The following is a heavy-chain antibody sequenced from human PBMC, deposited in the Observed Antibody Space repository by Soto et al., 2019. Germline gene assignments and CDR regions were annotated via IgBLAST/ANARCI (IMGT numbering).Heavy chain of an antibody. J-gene: IGHJ5*02. CDR2: IRSKANSYAT. D-gene: IGHD3-9*01. CDR1: GFTFSGSA. CDR3: TRHYDILTGYSYNWFDP. V-gene: IGHV3-73*01. Sequence: GGSLRLSCAASGFTFSGSAMHWVRQASGKGLEWVGRIRSKANSYATAYAASVKGRFTISRDDSKNTAYLQMNSLKTEDTAVYYCTRHYDILTGYSYNWFDPWGQGTLVTVSS.